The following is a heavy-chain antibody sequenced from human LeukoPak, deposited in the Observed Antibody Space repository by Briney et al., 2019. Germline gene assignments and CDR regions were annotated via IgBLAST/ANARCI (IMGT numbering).Heavy chain of an antibody. CDR3: ARRDDFWNEPFY. Sequence: SETLSLTCAVYGGTFSGYYWSWIRQPPGKRLEWVGESNDSGGTNYNPSLKSRVTISVDTSKNQFSLKLSSVTAADTAFYYCARRDDFWNEPFYWGQGTLVTVSS. J-gene: IGHJ4*02. D-gene: IGHD3-3*01. V-gene: IGHV4-34*01. CDR1: GGTFSGYY. CDR2: SNDSGGT.